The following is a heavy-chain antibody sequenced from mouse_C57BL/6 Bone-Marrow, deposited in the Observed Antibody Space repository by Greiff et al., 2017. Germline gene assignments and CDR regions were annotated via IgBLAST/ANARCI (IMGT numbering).Heavy chain of an antibody. CDR2: IYPGNSDT. J-gene: IGHJ3*01. D-gene: IGHD1-1*01. Sequence: VQLQQSGTVLARPGASVKMSCKTSGYTFTSYWMHWVKQRPGQGLEWIGAIYPGNSDTSYNQKFKGKANLTAVTSASTAYMELSSLTNEDAAVYYCTRRNGSGAAWFAYWGQGTLVTVSA. CDR1: GYTFTSYW. V-gene: IGHV1-5*01. CDR3: TRRNGSGAAWFAY.